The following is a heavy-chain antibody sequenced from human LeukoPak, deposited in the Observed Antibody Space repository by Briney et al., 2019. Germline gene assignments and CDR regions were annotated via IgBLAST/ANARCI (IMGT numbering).Heavy chain of an antibody. CDR2: IYYRGST. CDR3: ARRDAFDI. V-gene: IGHV4-59*01. Sequence: SETLSLTCTVSGGSISNYYWSWIRQPPGKGLEWIGCIYYRGSTSYNPSLKSRVTISVDTSKNQISLKLSSVTAADTAVYYCARRDAFDIWGQGTMVAVSS. CDR1: GGSISNYY. J-gene: IGHJ3*02.